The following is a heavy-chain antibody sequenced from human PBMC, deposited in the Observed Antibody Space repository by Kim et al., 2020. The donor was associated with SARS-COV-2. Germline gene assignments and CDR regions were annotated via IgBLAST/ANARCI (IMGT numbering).Heavy chain of an antibody. V-gene: IGHV3-7*03. CDR3: ARDVSRGWDY. Sequence: GGSLRHSCAASGFTFSSYWMTWVRQAPGKGLEWVANIKDDGRQKYYVDSVKGRFTISRDNGKKSVYLEMNSLRAEDMAVYYCARDVSRGWDYWGQGTLVT. D-gene: IGHD2-15*01. CDR1: GFTFSSYW. CDR2: IKDDGRQK. J-gene: IGHJ4*02.